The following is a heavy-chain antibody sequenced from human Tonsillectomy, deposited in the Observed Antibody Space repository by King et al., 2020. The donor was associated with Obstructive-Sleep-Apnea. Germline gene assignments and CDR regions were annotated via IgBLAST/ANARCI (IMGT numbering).Heavy chain of an antibody. J-gene: IGHJ3*02. Sequence: VQLVESGPGLVRPSETLSLTCTVSGGSIRRYSWSWIRQPAGKALEWIGRIYTSGSTNYNPSLKSRVTMSVDTSKNQFSLKLSSVTAPDAAVYYCARHLYYDYVWGSKPNDAFDIWGQGTMVTVSS. CDR2: IYTSGST. V-gene: IGHV4-4*07. CDR3: ARHLYYDYVWGSKPNDAFDI. D-gene: IGHD3-16*01. CDR1: GGSIRRYS.